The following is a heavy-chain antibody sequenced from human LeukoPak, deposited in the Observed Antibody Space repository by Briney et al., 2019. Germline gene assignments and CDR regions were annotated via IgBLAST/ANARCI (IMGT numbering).Heavy chain of an antibody. CDR1: GYTFTSYG. J-gene: IGHJ4*02. CDR3: ARDTAVASGDY. D-gene: IGHD6-19*01. Sequence: ASVKVSCKASGYTFTSYGISWVRQAPGQGLEWMGWISAYNGNTNYAQKLKGRVTMTTDTSPSTAYMELRSPRSDDTAVYYCARDTAVASGDYWGQGTLVTVSS. V-gene: IGHV1-18*01. CDR2: ISAYNGNT.